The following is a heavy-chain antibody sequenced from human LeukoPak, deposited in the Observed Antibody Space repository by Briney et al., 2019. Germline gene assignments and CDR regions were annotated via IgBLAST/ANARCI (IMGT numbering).Heavy chain of an antibody. J-gene: IGHJ5*02. CDR1: GGSISSGGYY. D-gene: IGHD6-6*01. CDR3: ARGPDSSSSNWFDP. V-gene: IGHV4-31*03. CDR2: IYYSGST. Sequence: PSETLSLTCTVSGGSISSGGYYWSWIRQHPGKGLEWIGYIYYSGSTYYNPSLKSRDTISVDTSKNQFSLKLSSVTAADTAVYYCARGPDSSSSNWFDPWGQGTLVTVSS.